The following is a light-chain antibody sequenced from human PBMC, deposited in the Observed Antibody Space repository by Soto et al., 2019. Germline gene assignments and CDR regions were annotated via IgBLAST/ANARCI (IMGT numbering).Light chain of an antibody. CDR1: QSVGSN. V-gene: IGKV3-15*01. CDR2: GAS. J-gene: IGKJ2*01. CDR3: QQYTNWPYT. Sequence: EIVMTQSPVTLSVSPGERASLSCRASQSVGSNLAWYQQTAGQAPRLLIYGASTRATGIPARFSGSGSGTEFTLTISSLQSEDFAVYSCQQYTNWPYTFGQGTKLEIK.